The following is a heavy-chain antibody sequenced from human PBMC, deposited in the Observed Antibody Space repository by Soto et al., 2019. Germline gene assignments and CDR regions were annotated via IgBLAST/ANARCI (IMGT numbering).Heavy chain of an antibody. J-gene: IGHJ6*02. CDR2: IYYSGST. Sequence: SETLSLTCTVSGGSVSSGSYYWSWIRQPPGKGLEWIGYIYYSGSTNYNPSLKSRVTISVDTSKNQFSLKLSSVTAADTAVYYCARDNYGSGSYYNYYYGMDVWGQGTTVTVSS. CDR1: GGSVSSGSYY. V-gene: IGHV4-61*01. CDR3: ARDNYGSGSYYNYYYGMDV. D-gene: IGHD3-10*01.